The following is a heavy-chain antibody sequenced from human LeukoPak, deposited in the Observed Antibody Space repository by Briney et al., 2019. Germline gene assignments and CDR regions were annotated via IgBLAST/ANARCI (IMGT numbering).Heavy chain of an antibody. CDR1: GCSFSTYAIY. V-gene: IGHV4-39*01. CDR3: ARRAPKDSSDCTDWYDR. CDR2: IYYIGST. Sequence: SETLTLTCSASGCSFSTYAIYWGWIRQPPGKGLEWIGSIYYIGSTYYNPSLKSRVTISIDTSKNQFSLKLSSVTAADTAVYYCARRAPKDSSDCTDWYDRWGQGTTVTVSS. J-gene: IGHJ5*01. D-gene: IGHD3-22*01.